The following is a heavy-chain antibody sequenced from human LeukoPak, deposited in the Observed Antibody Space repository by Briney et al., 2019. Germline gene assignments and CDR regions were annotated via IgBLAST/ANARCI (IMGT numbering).Heavy chain of an antibody. J-gene: IGHJ4*02. V-gene: IGHV3-48*02. CDR3: ARDLYYGFDY. Sequence: GRSLRLSCATSGFTFSSYSMHWVRQVPGKGLEWVSYISSSSSAIKYADSVKGRFTISRDNAKSSLYLQMNSLRDKDTAVYYCARDLYYGFDYWGQGTLVSVSS. CDR2: ISSSSSAI. D-gene: IGHD1-26*01. CDR1: GFTFSSYS.